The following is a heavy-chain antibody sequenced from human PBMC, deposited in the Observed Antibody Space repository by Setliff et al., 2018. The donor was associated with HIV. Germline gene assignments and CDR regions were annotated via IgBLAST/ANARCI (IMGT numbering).Heavy chain of an antibody. CDR1: GYTLTELS. CDR2: INTHSGYT. CDR3: ARGKTWLRFLDY. Sequence: GASVKVSCKVSGYTLTELSMHWVRQAPGQGLEWMGWINTHSGYTNYAQNVQGRVTVTMDTSTSTAYMELRSLKSDDTAVYYCARGKTWLRFLDYWGQGTLVTVSS. D-gene: IGHD5-12*01. V-gene: IGHV1-2*02. J-gene: IGHJ4*02.